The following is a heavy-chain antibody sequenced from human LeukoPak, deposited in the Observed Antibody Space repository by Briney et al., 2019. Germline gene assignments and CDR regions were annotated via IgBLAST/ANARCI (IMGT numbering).Heavy chain of an antibody. CDR3: ALTGDYASAVDY. CDR1: GYSISSGYY. Sequence: SETLSLTCTVSGYSISSGYYWGWIRQPPGKGLEWIGSMYHSGSTYYNPSLKSRVTISVDTSKNQFSLKLSSVTAADTAVYYCALTGDYASAVDYWGQGTLVTVSS. V-gene: IGHV4-38-2*02. J-gene: IGHJ4*02. CDR2: MYHSGST. D-gene: IGHD4-17*01.